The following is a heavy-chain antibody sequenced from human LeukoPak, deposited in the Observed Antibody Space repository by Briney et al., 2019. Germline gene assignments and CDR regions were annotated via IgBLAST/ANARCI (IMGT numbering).Heavy chain of an antibody. D-gene: IGHD2-15*01. Sequence: SVKVSCKASGGTFSSYAISWVRQAPGQGLEWMGGIIPIFGAANYAQKFQGRVTITADVSTSTAYMELSSLRSEDTAVYYCARGYCSGGSCCPDSTEYYYMDVWGKGTTVTISS. CDR1: GGTFSSYA. V-gene: IGHV1-69*13. J-gene: IGHJ6*03. CDR2: IIPIFGAA. CDR3: ARGYCSGGSCCPDSTEYYYMDV.